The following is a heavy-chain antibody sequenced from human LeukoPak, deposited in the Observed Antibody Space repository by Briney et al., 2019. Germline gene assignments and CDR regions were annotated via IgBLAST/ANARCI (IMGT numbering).Heavy chain of an antibody. V-gene: IGHV6-1*01. CDR1: GDSVSSNSAA. CDR2: TYYRSKWYN. D-gene: IGHD6-19*01. CDR3: ARVGMRKSIGAVPGAHYWFDP. J-gene: IGHJ5*02. Sequence: SQTLSLTCAISGDSVSSNSAAWNWIRQSPSRGLEWQGRTYYRSKWYNDYAVSVNSRITINPDTSKNQFSLQLNSVTPEDTAVYYCARVGMRKSIGAVPGAHYWFDPWGQGTLVTVSS.